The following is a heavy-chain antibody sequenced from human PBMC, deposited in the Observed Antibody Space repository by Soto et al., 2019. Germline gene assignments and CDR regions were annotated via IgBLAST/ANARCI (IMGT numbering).Heavy chain of an antibody. J-gene: IGHJ3*02. Sequence: GASVKVSSKASGGTFSSYTISWVRQAPGQGLEWMGRIIPILGIANYAQKFQGRVTITADKSTSTAYMELSSLRSEDTAVYYCARDRDLGNDAFDIWGQGTMVTVSS. V-gene: IGHV1-69*04. CDR2: IIPILGIA. D-gene: IGHD1-26*01. CDR1: GGTFSSYT. CDR3: ARDRDLGNDAFDI.